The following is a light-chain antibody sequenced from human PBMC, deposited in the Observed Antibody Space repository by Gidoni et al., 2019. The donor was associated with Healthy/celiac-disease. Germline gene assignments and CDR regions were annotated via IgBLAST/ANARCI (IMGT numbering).Light chain of an antibody. Sequence: DSVMTQSPDSLAVSLGERATINCKSSQSVLYSSNNKNYLAWYQQKPGQPPKLLIDWASTRESGVPYRFSGSGSGTDFTLTISSLQAEDVAFYYCQQYYSTPPTFGQGTKLEIK. CDR1: QSVLYSSNNKNY. CDR3: QQYYSTPPT. CDR2: WAS. J-gene: IGKJ2*01. V-gene: IGKV4-1*01.